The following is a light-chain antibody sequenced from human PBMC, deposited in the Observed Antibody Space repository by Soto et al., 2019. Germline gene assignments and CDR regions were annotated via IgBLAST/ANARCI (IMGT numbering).Light chain of an antibody. J-gene: IGKJ4*01. Sequence: DIHLTRSPSFLSASVGDRVTITCRPSQAVPNNMAWYQQKPGKPPKLLIYEESTLHSGVPSRFTGRKSGTQFTLTIDSLQPEDFETYYCQQVKTYPRTLGGGTKVDIK. CDR2: EES. CDR1: QAVPNN. CDR3: QQVKTYPRT. V-gene: IGKV1-9*01.